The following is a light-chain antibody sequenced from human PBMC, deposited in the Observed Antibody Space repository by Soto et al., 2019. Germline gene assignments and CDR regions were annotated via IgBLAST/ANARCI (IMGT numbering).Light chain of an antibody. J-gene: IGKJ5*01. V-gene: IGKV1-33*01. CDR2: DAS. CDR3: QHYDHLPIT. Sequence: DIQMTQSPSSLSASVGDRVTITCQASPDITNYLNWYQQKPGRAPRLLLYDASSLETGVPSRFSGSGSGTDFTLTISSLQPEDVATYYCQHYDHLPITFGQGTRLEIK. CDR1: PDITNY.